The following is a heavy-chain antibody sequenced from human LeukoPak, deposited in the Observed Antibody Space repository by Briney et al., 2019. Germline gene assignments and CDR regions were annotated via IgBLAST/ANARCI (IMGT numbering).Heavy chain of an antibody. J-gene: IGHJ4*02. CDR2: IYYSGST. CDR3: AGDNYDSSGYYYPRY. V-gene: IGHV4-59*01. Sequence: SETLSLTCTVSGGSISSYYWSWLRQPPGKRLEWIGYIYYSGSTNYNPSLKSRVTISVDTSKNQFSLKLSSVTAADTAVYYCAGDNYDSSGYYYPRYWGQGTLVTVSS. CDR1: GGSISSYY. D-gene: IGHD3-22*01.